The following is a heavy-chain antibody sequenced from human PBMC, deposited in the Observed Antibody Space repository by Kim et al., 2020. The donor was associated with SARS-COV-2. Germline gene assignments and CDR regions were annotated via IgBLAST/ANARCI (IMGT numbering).Heavy chain of an antibody. CDR3: ARAPGIAAAELWYWSEYYYYYGMDV. D-gene: IGHD6-13*01. V-gene: IGHV3-33*08. Sequence: GGSLRLSCAASGFTFSSYGMHWVRQAPGKGLEWVAVIWYDGSNKYYADSVKGRFTISRDNSKNTLYLQMNSLRAEDTAVYYCARAPGIAAAELWYWSEYYYYYGMDVWGQGTTVTVSS. J-gene: IGHJ6*02. CDR2: IWYDGSNK. CDR1: GFTFSSYG.